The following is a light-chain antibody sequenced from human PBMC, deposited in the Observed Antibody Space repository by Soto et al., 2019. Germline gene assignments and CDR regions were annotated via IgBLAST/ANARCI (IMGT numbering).Light chain of an antibody. CDR2: EV. CDR1: SNDVGGYNY. J-gene: IGLJ1*01. CDR3: TSYTSSSTLRV. V-gene: IGLV2-14*01. Sequence: QSVLTQPASVSGSPGQSITISCTGTSNDVGGYNYVSWYQQHPGKAPKLMIYEVSNRFSGSKSGNTASLTISGLQAEDEADYYCTSYTSSSTLRVFGIGTKVTVL.